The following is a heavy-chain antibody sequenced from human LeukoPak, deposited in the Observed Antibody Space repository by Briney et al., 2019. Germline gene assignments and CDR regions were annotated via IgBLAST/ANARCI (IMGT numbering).Heavy chain of an antibody. CDR2: ITTRSTTK. J-gene: IGHJ4*02. CDR3: SRGTGDY. V-gene: IGHV3-48*01. Sequence: GGSLRLSCGASGFNLSGFAMNWARQAPGKGLEWVAYITTRSTTKLYADSVKGRFTVSRDNGKNSVYLLMDSLRAEDTDTYCCSRGTGDYWGQGTRVTVSS. CDR1: GFNLSGFA.